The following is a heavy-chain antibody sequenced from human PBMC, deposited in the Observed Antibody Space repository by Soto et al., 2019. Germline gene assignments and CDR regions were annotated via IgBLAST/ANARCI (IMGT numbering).Heavy chain of an antibody. Sequence: QVQLVQSGAEVKKPGASVKVSCKASGYTFTGYYMHWVRQAPGQGLEWMGWINPNSGGTNYAQKFQGRVTMTRDTSISTAYMELSRLRSDDTAVYYCARAFYSSSPLYGMDVWGQGTTVTVSS. V-gene: IGHV1-2*02. CDR2: INPNSGGT. CDR1: GYTFTGYY. D-gene: IGHD6-6*01. J-gene: IGHJ6*02. CDR3: ARAFYSSSPLYGMDV.